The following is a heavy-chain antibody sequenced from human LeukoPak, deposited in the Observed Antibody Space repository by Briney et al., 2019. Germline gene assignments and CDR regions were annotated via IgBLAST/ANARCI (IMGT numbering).Heavy chain of an antibody. CDR3: ARVSYDSRGYDY. CDR1: VGTFSSYG. CDR2: IIPIFGTP. J-gene: IGHJ4*02. D-gene: IGHD3-22*01. V-gene: IGHV1-69*13. Sequence: ASVNVSCKASVGTFSSYGISWVRQAPGQGLEGMGGIIPIFGTPDYAQKFHHRVTITADEDTSTDYLEVSRLTSDNTPIYYCARVSYDSRGYDYWGQGTLVTVSS.